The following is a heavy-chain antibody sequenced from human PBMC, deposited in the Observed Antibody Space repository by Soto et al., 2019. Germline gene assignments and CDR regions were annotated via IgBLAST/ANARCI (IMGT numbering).Heavy chain of an antibody. CDR2: ISPSGSP. V-gene: IGHV4-30-2*01. J-gene: IGHJ5*02. CDR1: GGSVNSGGYS. D-gene: IGHD2-8*01. CDR3: ARGVLA. Sequence: SETLSLTCSVSGGSVNSGGYSWSWIRQPPGKGLEWIGYISPSGSPAYNPSLKSRVTISVDRSNNQISLELSTVTAADTAVYYCARGVLAWGPGTLVTVSS.